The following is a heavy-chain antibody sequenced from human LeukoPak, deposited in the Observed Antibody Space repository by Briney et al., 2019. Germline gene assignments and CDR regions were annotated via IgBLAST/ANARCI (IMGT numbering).Heavy chain of an antibody. V-gene: IGHV4-61*02. Sequence: SETLSLTRTVSGGSISSGSYYWSWIRQPAGKGLEWIGRIYTSGSTNYNPSLKSRVTISVDTSKNQFSLKLSSVTAADTAVYYCARDLTNLDVWGKGTTVTVSS. CDR3: ARDLTNLDV. CDR2: IYTSGST. D-gene: IGHD3-9*01. J-gene: IGHJ6*04. CDR1: GGSISSGSYY.